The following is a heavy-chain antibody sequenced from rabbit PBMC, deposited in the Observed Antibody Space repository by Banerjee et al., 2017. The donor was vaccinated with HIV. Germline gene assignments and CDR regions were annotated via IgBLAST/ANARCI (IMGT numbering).Heavy chain of an antibody. D-gene: IGHD6-1*01. J-gene: IGHJ4*01. CDR1: GFSFSSSYY. Sequence: QEQLVESGGGLVQPEGSLTLTCTASGFSFSSSYYMCWVRQAPGKGLEWIGCIYTGSGRTHYASWAKGRFTISKTSSTTVTLQMTSLTGADTATYFCARDNGYGYLGTYFMWGPGTLVTVS. CDR2: IYTGSGRT. V-gene: IGHV1S45*01. CDR3: ARDNGYGYLGTYFM.